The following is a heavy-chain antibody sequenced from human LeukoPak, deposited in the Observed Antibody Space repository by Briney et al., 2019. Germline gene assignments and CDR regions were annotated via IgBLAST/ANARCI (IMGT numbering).Heavy chain of an antibody. Sequence: DPGGSLRLSCAASGFTFSSYSMNWVRQAPGKGLEWVSSITATGGISYADSVKGRFTISRDNSKSTLYLQMNSLRAEDTAVYYCTKDPNGDYVGAFDFWGQGTMVTVSS. CDR2: ITATGGI. J-gene: IGHJ3*01. CDR1: GFTFSSYS. V-gene: IGHV3-23*01. CDR3: TKDPNGDYVGAFDF. D-gene: IGHD4-17*01.